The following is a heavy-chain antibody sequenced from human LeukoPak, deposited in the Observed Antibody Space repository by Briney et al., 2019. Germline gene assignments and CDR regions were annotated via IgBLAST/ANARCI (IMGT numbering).Heavy chain of an antibody. V-gene: IGHV1-69*01. D-gene: IGHD2-2*01. J-gene: IGHJ3*02. CDR1: GGTFSSYA. Sequence: ASVKVSCKASGGTFSSYAISWVRQAPGQGLERMGGIIPIFGTANYAQKFQGRVTITADESTSTAYMELSSLRSEDTAVYYCASLYCSSTSCYRPHAFDIWGQGTMVTVSS. CDR3: ASLYCSSTSCYRPHAFDI. CDR2: IIPIFGTA.